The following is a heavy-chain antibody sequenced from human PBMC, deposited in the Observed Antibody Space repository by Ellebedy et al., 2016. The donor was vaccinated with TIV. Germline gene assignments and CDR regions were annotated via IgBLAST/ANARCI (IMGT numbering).Heavy chain of an antibody. D-gene: IGHD3-10*01. CDR3: ARGTPGPGN. J-gene: IGHJ4*02. CDR2: IKSDGFST. CDR1: GFRLTNHW. Sequence: HTAGSLRLSCAASGFRLTNHWMHWVRQAPGKGLVWVSKIKSDGFSTSYADSVTGRFTISRDEAKGTLFLQMNSLRAEDTAVYYCARGTPGPGNWGQGTLVTVSS. V-gene: IGHV3-74*01.